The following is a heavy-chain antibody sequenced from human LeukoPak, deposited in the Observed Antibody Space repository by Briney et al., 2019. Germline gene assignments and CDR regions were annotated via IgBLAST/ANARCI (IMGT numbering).Heavy chain of an antibody. Sequence: ASVKVSCKASGYTFTGYYMHWVRQAPGQGLEWMGWINPNSGGTNYAQKFQGRVTMTRDTSISTAYMGLSRLRSDDTAVYYCARVLGYSSSWGQLGSAFDIWGQGTMVTVSS. D-gene: IGHD6-13*01. CDR1: GYTFTGYY. CDR2: INPNSGGT. V-gene: IGHV1-2*02. J-gene: IGHJ3*02. CDR3: ARVLGYSSSWGQLGSAFDI.